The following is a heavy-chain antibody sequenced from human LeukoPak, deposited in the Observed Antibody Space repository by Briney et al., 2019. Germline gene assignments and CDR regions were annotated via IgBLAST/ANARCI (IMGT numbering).Heavy chain of an antibody. Sequence: SETLSLTCTVSGGSNNSYYWSWIRQPPGKGLEWIGYTHPSGNTNYSPSLQSRVTISIDTSRNQFTLKLSSVTAADTAVYFCARKAPKKGWFDPWGQGNLVTVSS. CDR2: THPSGNT. CDR3: ARKAPKKGWFDP. V-gene: IGHV4-4*09. CDR1: GGSNNSYY. J-gene: IGHJ5*02.